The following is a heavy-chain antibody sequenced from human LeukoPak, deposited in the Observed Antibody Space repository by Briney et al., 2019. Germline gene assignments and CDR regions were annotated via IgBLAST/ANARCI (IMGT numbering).Heavy chain of an antibody. Sequence: GGSLRLSCAASGFTFSSYWMSWVRQAPGKGLEWVSGISWNSGSIGYADSVKGRFTISRDNAKNSLYLQMNSLRAEDRALYYCAKGTYDFWSGPVDYWGQGTLVTVSS. V-gene: IGHV3-9*01. CDR2: ISWNSGSI. D-gene: IGHD3-3*01. J-gene: IGHJ4*02. CDR1: GFTFSSYW. CDR3: AKGTYDFWSGPVDY.